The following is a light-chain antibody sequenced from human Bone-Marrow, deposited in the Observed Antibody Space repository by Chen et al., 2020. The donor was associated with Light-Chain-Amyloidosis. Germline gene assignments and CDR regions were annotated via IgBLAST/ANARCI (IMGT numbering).Light chain of an antibody. J-gene: IGLJ2*01. CDR1: DLPTKY. V-gene: IGLV3-25*03. CDR3: QSADSSGTYEVI. Sequence: SYELTQPPSVSVSPGQTARITCSGDDLPTKYAYWYQQKPGPAPVLDIQRDTERPSGISERFSGSSSGTTATLTISGVQAEDEADYHCQSADSSGTYEVIFGGGTKLTVL. CDR2: RDT.